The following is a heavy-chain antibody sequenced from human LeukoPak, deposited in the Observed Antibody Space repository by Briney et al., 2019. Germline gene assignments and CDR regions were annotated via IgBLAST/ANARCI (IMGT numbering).Heavy chain of an antibody. CDR2: INPNSGGT. D-gene: IGHD6-19*01. CDR3: ARVLRSGPAY. CDR1: GYTFSAYY. Sequence: GASVKVSCKASGYTFSAYYMHWVRQAPGQGLKWMGWINPNSGGTNYAQKFQGRVTMTRDTSTSTAYMELSSLRSDDTAVYYCARVLRSGPAYWGQGTLVTVSS. V-gene: IGHV1-2*02. J-gene: IGHJ4*02.